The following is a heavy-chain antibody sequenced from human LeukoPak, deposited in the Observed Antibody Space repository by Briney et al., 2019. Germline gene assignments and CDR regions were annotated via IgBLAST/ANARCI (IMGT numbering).Heavy chain of an antibody. CDR1: GFTISRNY. CDR2: IYSGGTT. V-gene: IGHV3-66*02. Sequence: GGSLRLSCAASGFTISRNYMNWVRQAPGKGLEWVAVIYSGGTTYYADSVKGRFTISRDNSKNTLYLQMDSLRVEDTAVYYCARSWDARLNFDYWGQGTQVTVSS. D-gene: IGHD1-26*01. J-gene: IGHJ4*02. CDR3: ARSWDARLNFDY.